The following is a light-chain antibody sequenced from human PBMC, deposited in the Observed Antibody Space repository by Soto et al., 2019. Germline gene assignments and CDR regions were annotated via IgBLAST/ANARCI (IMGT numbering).Light chain of an antibody. CDR1: SSDVGGSNY. CDR2: DVT. Sequence: QSALTQPASVSGSLGQSITISCTGTSSDVGGSNYVSWYQQFPGKAPKLMISDVTNRPSGVSNRFSGSKSGNTASLTISGIKAEDEADYYCSSYTSSNSNVFGTGTKLTVL. J-gene: IGLJ1*01. CDR3: SSYTSSNSNV. V-gene: IGLV2-14*01.